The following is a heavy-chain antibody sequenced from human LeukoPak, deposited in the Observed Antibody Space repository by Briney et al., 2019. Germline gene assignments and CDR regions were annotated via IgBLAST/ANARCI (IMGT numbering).Heavy chain of an antibody. D-gene: IGHD3-3*01. CDR1: GFTFTCHY. V-gene: IGHV3-64*01. J-gene: IGHJ6*02. CDR2: ISSNGGKT. CDR3: ARDTNREQDI. Sequence: GGSLRLSCAASGFTFTCHYMHWVRQTPGKGLEYVSAISSNGGKTHYTNSVKGRFTISRDNSKNTVYLQMGSLSTEDTAVYYCARDTNREQDIWGQGTTVTVPS.